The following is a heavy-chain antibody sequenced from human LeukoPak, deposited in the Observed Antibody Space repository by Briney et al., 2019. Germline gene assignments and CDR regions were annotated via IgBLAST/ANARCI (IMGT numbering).Heavy chain of an antibody. CDR1: GGSISSYY. CDR2: IYHTGGT. CDR3: ARRGRNSSGWQDYL. Sequence: SETLSLTCTVSGGSISSYYWSWIRQPPGKGLEWIANIYHTGGTNYNPSLSSRVTISIDTAKNQFSLKLTSVTAADTAVYYCARRGRNSSGWQDYLWGQGTLVTVSS. J-gene: IGHJ4*02. D-gene: IGHD6-25*01. V-gene: IGHV4-59*01.